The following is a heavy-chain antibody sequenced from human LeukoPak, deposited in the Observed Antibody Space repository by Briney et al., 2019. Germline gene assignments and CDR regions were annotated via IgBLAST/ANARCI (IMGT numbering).Heavy chain of an antibody. J-gene: IGHJ6*02. Sequence: ASVKVCCKASGYTFTSYGISWVRQAPGQGLEWMGWISAYNGNTNYAQKLQGRVTMTTDTSTSTAYMELRSLRSDDTAVYYCARSAYSSSWYSIYGMDVWGQGTTVTVSS. CDR2: ISAYNGNT. CDR1: GYTFTSYG. V-gene: IGHV1-18*01. CDR3: ARSAYSSSWYSIYGMDV. D-gene: IGHD6-13*01.